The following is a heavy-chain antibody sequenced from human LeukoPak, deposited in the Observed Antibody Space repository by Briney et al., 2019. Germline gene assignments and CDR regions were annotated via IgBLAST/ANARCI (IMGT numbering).Heavy chain of an antibody. Sequence: GSLRLSCAASGFTFSSHALSWVRQALGKGLEWVSSLSGSGYNTYYADSVKGRFTISRDNSKNTVYLQMNSLRAEDTAVYYCAKDPYGTRYFDYWGQGTLVTVSS. D-gene: IGHD2-2*01. CDR3: AKDPYGTRYFDY. CDR2: LSGSGYNT. J-gene: IGHJ4*02. CDR1: GFTFSSHA. V-gene: IGHV3-23*01.